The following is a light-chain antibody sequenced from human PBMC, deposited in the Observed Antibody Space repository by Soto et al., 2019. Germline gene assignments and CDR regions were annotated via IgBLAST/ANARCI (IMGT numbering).Light chain of an antibody. CDR1: QGIRND. CDR3: LHDYNYPWT. Sequence: AIQMTQSPSSLSASVGDRVTITCRASQGIRNDLGWYQQKPGKAPKLLIYAASSLQSGVPSRFSGSGSGTDFTLTISSLQPEDFASYYCLHDYNYPWTFGQGTKVEIK. CDR2: AAS. V-gene: IGKV1-6*01. J-gene: IGKJ1*01.